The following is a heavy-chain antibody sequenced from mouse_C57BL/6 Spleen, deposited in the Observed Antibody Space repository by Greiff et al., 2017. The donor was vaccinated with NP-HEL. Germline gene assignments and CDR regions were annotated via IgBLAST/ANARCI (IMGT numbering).Heavy chain of an antibody. CDR1: GYTFTSYW. V-gene: IGHV1-55*01. Sequence: QVQLKQPGAELVKPGALVKMSCKASGYTFTSYWITWVKQRPGQGLEWIGDIYPGSGSTNYNEKFKSKATLSVDTSSSTAYMQLSSLTSEDSAVYYCARGGKLCYDPPTCAMDYWGQGTSVTVSS. CDR3: ARGGKLCYDPPTCAMDY. CDR2: IYPGSGST. J-gene: IGHJ4*01. D-gene: IGHD2-3*01.